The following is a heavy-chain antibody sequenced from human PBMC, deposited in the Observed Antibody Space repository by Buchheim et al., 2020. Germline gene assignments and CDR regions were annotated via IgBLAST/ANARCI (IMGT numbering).Heavy chain of an antibody. Sequence: QVQLVESGGGVVQPGRSLRLSCAASGFTFSSYAIHWVRQAPGKGLEWVAVISYDGSNKYYADSVKGRFTISRDNSKNTLYLQMNSLRAEDTAVYYCARGAIFGVVMYYFDYWGQGTL. J-gene: IGHJ4*02. V-gene: IGHV3-30-3*01. CDR2: ISYDGSNK. D-gene: IGHD3-3*01. CDR3: ARGAIFGVVMYYFDY. CDR1: GFTFSSYA.